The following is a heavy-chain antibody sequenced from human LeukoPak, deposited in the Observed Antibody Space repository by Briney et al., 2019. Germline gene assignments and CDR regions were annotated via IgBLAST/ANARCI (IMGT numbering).Heavy chain of an antibody. J-gene: IGHJ3*02. V-gene: IGHV4-34*01. D-gene: IGHD2-15*01. CDR3: ARLPRRGLGRAFDI. Sequence: PSETLSLTCTVSGGSISSYYWSWIRQPPGKGLEWIGEINHSGSTNYNPSLKSRVTISVDTSKNQFSLKLSSVTAADTAVYYCARLPRRGLGRAFDIWGQGTMVTVSS. CDR1: GGSISSYY. CDR2: INHSGST.